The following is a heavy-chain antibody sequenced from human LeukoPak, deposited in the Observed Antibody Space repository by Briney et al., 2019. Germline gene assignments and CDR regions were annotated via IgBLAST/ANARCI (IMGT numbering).Heavy chain of an antibody. CDR2: ISYDGSNK. CDR1: GFTFSSYA. V-gene: IGHV3-30-3*01. J-gene: IGHJ4*02. CDR3: AKGAGYSSGWYFDY. Sequence: PGGSLRLSCAASGFTFSSYAMNWVRQAPGKGLEWVALISYDGSNKYYADSVKGRFTISRDNSNNTLYLQMNSLRAEDTAVYYCAKGAGYSSGWYFDYWGQGTLVTVSS. D-gene: IGHD6-19*01.